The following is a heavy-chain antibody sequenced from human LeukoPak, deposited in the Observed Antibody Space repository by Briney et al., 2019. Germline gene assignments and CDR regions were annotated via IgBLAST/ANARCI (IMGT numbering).Heavy chain of an antibody. Sequence: SETLSLTCTVSGDSISSYNYFWGWIRQPPGKGLEWVGSIYYRGNTYYNPSLKSRVTLSADTSKNQFSLKVTSVTAADTTVYYCARASSGYYWDFDYWGQGALVTVSS. J-gene: IGHJ4*02. V-gene: IGHV4-39*01. CDR3: ARASSGYYWDFDY. D-gene: IGHD3-22*01. CDR1: GDSISSYNYF. CDR2: IYYRGNT.